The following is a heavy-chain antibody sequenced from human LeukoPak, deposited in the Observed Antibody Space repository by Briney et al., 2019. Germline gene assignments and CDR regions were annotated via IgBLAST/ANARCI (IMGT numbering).Heavy chain of an antibody. CDR3: ARQKSAYDSEFDY. D-gene: IGHD3-3*01. CDR1: GYNFTNYW. Sequence: GESLKISCKGSGYNFTNYWIGWVRQMPGKGLEWMGIIYPGDSDTRYSPSLQGQVTISADKSISTAYLQWSSLKASDTAMYYCARQKSAYDSEFDYWGQGTLVTVSS. CDR2: IYPGDSDT. V-gene: IGHV5-51*01. J-gene: IGHJ4*02.